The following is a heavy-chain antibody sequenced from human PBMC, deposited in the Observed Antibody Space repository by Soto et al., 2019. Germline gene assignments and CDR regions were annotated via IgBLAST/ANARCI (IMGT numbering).Heavy chain of an antibody. CDR1: AGSFTSNNW. V-gene: IGHV4-4*02. Sequence: SETLSLTSSVSAGSFTSNNWWTWFRQPPGQGLEWIGEIYRTGSTNYNPSLKSRVTISLDKSENQFSLKVTSLTAADTAVYYCASRDPGTSVDYWGQGTLVTVSS. J-gene: IGHJ4*02. D-gene: IGHD1-7*01. CDR2: IYRTGST. CDR3: ASRDPGTSVDY.